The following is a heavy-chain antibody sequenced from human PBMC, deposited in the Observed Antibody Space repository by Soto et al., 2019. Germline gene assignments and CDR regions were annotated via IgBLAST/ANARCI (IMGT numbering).Heavy chain of an antibody. CDR3: ARARTYYFDY. CDR2: INPNSGGT. V-gene: IGHV1-2*04. CDR1: GYTFTGYY. J-gene: IGHJ4*02. Sequence: GASVKVSCKASGYTFTGYYMHWVRQAPGQGLEWMGWINPNSGGTNYAQKFQGWVIMTRDTSISTVYMELSRLRSDDTAVYYCARARTYYFDYWGQGTLVTVSS.